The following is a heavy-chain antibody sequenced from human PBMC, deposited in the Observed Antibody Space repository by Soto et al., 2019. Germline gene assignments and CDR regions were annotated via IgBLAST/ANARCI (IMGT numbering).Heavy chain of an antibody. D-gene: IGHD6-19*01. CDR2: ISSSRSYI. CDR3: ARPSSGWENWFDP. CDR1: GLCFSSYN. V-gene: IGHV3-21*01. Sequence: GECLKISCAAFGLCFSSYNMHWVCQSPGKGLEWVSSISSSRSYIYYADSVKGRFTVSRDNAKNSLYLQMNSLRDDDTAVYYCARPSSGWENWFDPWGQ. J-gene: IGHJ5*02.